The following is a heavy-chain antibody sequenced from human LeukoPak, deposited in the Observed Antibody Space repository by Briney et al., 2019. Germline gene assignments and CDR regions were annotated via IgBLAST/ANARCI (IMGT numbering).Heavy chain of an antibody. D-gene: IGHD2-2*01. CDR2: IYYSGST. CDR3: ARLIVPAVRFDP. J-gene: IGHJ5*02. CDR1: GVSISSYY. Sequence: SETLSLTCTVSGVSISSYYWSWVRQPPGKGLEWVGYIYYSGSTNYNPSLKSRVTISVDTSKNHFSLKLSSVTAADTAVYYCARLIVPAVRFDPWGQGTLVTVSS. V-gene: IGHV4-59*01.